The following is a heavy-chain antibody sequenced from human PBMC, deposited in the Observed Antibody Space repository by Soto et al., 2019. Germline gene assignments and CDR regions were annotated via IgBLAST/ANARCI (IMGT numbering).Heavy chain of an antibody. CDR3: ARDRYYDFWSGQRVPYYYYYMDV. J-gene: IGHJ6*03. Sequence: PGGSLRLSCAASGFTVSSNYMSWVRQAPGKGLEWVSVIYSGGSTYYADSVKGRFTISRDNSKNTLYLQMNSLRAEDTAVYYCARDRYYDFWSGQRVPYYYYYMDVWGKGTTVTVSS. D-gene: IGHD3-3*01. CDR2: IYSGGST. V-gene: IGHV3-66*01. CDR1: GFTVSSNY.